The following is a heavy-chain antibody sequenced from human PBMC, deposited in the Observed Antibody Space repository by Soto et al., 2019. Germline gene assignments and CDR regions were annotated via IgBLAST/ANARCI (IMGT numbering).Heavy chain of an antibody. J-gene: IGHJ5*02. CDR2: INPSGDTT. CDR3: ARDNSATVAVAPPAATFWWFDP. D-gene: IGHD3-3*01. Sequence: QVQLVQSGAEVKEPGASVKISCKASGFTFSAYYMHWVRQAPGQGLEWMGLINPSGDTTWYAQKFQGRVTMTRDTSTSTVYMEVGSLTSEDTAVYFCARDNSATVAVAPPAATFWWFDPWGQGTLVIVSS. V-gene: IGHV1-46*01. CDR1: GFTFSAYY.